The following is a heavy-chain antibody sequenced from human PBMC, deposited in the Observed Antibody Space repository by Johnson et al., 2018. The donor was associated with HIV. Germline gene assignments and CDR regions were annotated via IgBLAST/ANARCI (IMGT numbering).Heavy chain of an antibody. CDR3: AKVLGDYDSSGYLNDGFDI. J-gene: IGHJ3*02. V-gene: IGHV3-30*04. Sequence: QVQLVESGGGVVQPGRSLRLSCAASGFTFSSYPMHWVRQAPGKGLEWVAFISYDGNSKYFADSVKGRFTISRDNSKNTLYLQMNSLRAEDTAVYYCAKVLGDYDSSGYLNDGFDIWGQGTMVTVSS. D-gene: IGHD3-22*01. CDR2: ISYDGNSK. CDR1: GFTFSSYP.